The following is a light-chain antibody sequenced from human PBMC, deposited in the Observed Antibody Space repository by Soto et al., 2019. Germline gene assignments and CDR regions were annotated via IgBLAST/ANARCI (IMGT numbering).Light chain of an antibody. Sequence: EIVLTQSPGTLSLSPGERATLSCSASQSVRSSYLAWYQQKPCQAPRLXLYGASSRATAIPDRFSGSGSGTDFTLTISRLEPEDFAVYYCQQYGNSPPWTFGQGTKVDIK. CDR3: QQYGNSPPWT. CDR1: QSVRSSY. J-gene: IGKJ1*01. CDR2: GAS. V-gene: IGKV3-20*01.